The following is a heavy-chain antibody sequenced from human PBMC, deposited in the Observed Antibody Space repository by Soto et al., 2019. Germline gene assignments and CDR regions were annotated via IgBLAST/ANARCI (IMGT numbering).Heavy chain of an antibody. V-gene: IGHV4-34*01. D-gene: IGHD3-16*01. CDR2: INHSGGA. CDR3: AKAEYMVLTFKAFYYGMDV. Sequence: SETLSLTCAVYGGSFSGFLWTWIRQPPGKGLEWIGEINHSGGANYNPSLKSRVTISVDTSKNQFSLRLSSVTAADTAVYYCAKAEYMVLTFKAFYYGMDVWGQGTTVTVSS. CDR1: GGSFSGFL. J-gene: IGHJ6*02.